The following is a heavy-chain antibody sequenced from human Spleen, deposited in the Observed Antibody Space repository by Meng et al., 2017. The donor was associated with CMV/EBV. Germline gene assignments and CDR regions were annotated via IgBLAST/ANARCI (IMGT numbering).Heavy chain of an antibody. CDR1: GFTSSSKT. Sequence: GESLKISCAASGFTSSSKTMHWVRQAPGKGLEWVTLISYDGNDKYYADSVKGRFTISRDNAKNTLYLQMNSLRAEDTAVYYCARAKSYCSSTSCYTNWFDPWGQGTLVTVSS. CDR3: ARAKSYCSSTSCYTNWFDP. V-gene: IGHV3-30*04. J-gene: IGHJ5*02. CDR2: ISYDGNDK. D-gene: IGHD2-2*01.